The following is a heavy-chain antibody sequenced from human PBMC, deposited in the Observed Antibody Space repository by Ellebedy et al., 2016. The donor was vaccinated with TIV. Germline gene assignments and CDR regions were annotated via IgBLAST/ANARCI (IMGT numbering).Heavy chain of an antibody. D-gene: IGHD5-18*01. V-gene: IGHV3-48*04. CDR1: GFTFSSYS. CDR3: ARDPGYSYGYYFDY. J-gene: IGHJ4*02. CDR2: ISSSSSTI. Sequence: PGGSLRLSCAASGFTFSSYSMNWVRQAPGKGLEWVSYISSSSSTIYYADSVKGRFTISRDNAKNSLYLQMNSLRAEDTAVYYCARDPGYSYGYYFDYWGQGTLVTVSS.